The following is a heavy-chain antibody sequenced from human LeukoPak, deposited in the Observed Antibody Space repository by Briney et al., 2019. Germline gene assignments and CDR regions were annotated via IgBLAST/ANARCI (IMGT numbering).Heavy chain of an antibody. CDR3: ARDVIPVGPIGSWYFDL. J-gene: IGHJ2*01. CDR1: GGSISSSSYY. V-gene: IGHV4-39*07. CDR2: IYYSGST. Sequence: SETLSLTCTVSGGSISSSSYYWGWIRQPPGKGLEWIGSIYYSGSTYYNPSLKSRVTISVDTSKNQFSLKLSSVTAADTAVYYCARDVIPVGPIGSWYFDLWGRGTLVTVSS. D-gene: IGHD1-14*01.